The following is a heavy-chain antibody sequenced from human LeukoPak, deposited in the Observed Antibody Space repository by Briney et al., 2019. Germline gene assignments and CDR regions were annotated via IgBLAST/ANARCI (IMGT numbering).Heavy chain of an antibody. CDR2: IFHSGST. D-gene: IGHD3-10*01. CDR3: ARGIYYLIEY. CDR1: GYSISSGDY. V-gene: IGHV4-38-2*01. Sequence: SETLSLTCAVSGYSISSGDYWGWIRQSPGKGLEWIGNIFHSGSTYHNPSLKSRVTISIDTSKNEFSLKLSSVTAADTAVYYCARGIYYLIEYWGQGALVTVSS. J-gene: IGHJ4*02.